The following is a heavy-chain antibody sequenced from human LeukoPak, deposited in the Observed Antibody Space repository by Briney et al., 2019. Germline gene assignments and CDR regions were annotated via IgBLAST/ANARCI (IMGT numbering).Heavy chain of an antibody. Sequence: PGGSLRLSFAASGFTFSSYEMNWVRQAPGKGLEWVSYISSSGSTIYYADSVKGRFTISRDNAKNSLYLQMNSLRAEDTAVYYCASYSLRYFDWLLSDFDYWGQGTLVTVSS. V-gene: IGHV3-48*03. J-gene: IGHJ4*02. CDR3: ASYSLRYFDWLLSDFDY. D-gene: IGHD3-9*01. CDR2: ISSSGSTI. CDR1: GFTFSSYE.